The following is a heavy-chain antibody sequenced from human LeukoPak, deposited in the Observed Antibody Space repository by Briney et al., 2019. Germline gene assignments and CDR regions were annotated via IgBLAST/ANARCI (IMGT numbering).Heavy chain of an antibody. Sequence: SETLSLACTVSGGSISSYYWSWIRQPPGKGLEWIGYIYYSGSTNYNPSLKSRVTISVDTSKNQFSLKLSSVTAADTAVYYCARDFTSYDGYNCYFDYWGQGTLVTVSS. CDR1: GGSISSYY. CDR3: ARDFTSYDGYNCYFDY. CDR2: IYYSGST. V-gene: IGHV4-59*01. J-gene: IGHJ4*02. D-gene: IGHD5-24*01.